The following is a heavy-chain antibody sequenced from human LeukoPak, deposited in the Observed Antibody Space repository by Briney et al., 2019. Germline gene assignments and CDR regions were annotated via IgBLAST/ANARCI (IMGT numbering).Heavy chain of an antibody. CDR3: ARTTTIYPLGIDY. Sequence: SETLSLTCTVSGYSISSGYYWGWIRQPPGKGREWIGSIYHSGSTYYNPSLKRRVTISVDTSKNQFSLKLSSVTAAGTAVYYCARTTTIYPLGIDYWGQGTLVTVSS. V-gene: IGHV4-38-2*02. CDR1: GYSISSGYY. J-gene: IGHJ4*02. CDR2: IYHSGST. D-gene: IGHD3-3*01.